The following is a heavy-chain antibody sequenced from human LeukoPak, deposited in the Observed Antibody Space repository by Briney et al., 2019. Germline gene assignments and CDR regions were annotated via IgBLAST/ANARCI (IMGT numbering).Heavy chain of an antibody. J-gene: IGHJ4*02. CDR1: GYTFTSYD. V-gene: IGHV1-8*01. D-gene: IGHD2-15*01. CDR2: MNPNSGNT. Sequence: GASVKVSCKASGYTFTSYDINWVRQATGQGLEWMGWMNPNSGNTGYAQKFQGRVTMTRNTSISTAYMELSSLRSEDTAVYYCAKCSGGSCYYNQASDHWGQGTLVTVSS. CDR3: AKCSGGSCYYNQASDH.